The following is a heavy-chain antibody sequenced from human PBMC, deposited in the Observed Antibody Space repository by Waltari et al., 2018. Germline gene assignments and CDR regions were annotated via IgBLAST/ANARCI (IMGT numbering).Heavy chain of an antibody. CDR1: GYTFTSYG. CDR2: ISAYNGNT. D-gene: IGHD3-3*01. CDR3: ARDRVRFLEWLLSSYWYFDL. Sequence: QVQLVQSGAEVKKPGASVKVSCKASGYTFTSYGISWVRQAPGQGLEWMGWISAYNGNTNYAQKLQGRVTMTTDTSTSTAYMELRSLRSDDTAVYYCARDRVRFLEWLLSSYWYFDLWGRGTLVTVSS. J-gene: IGHJ2*01. V-gene: IGHV1-18*01.